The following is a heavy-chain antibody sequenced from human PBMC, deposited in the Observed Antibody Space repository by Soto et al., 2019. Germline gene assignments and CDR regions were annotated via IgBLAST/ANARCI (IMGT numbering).Heavy chain of an antibody. CDR1: GGTFSSYA. D-gene: IGHD3-9*01. V-gene: IGHV1-69*12. Sequence: QVQLVQSGAEVKKPGSSVKFSCKASGGTFSSYAISWVRQAPGQGLEWMGGIIPIFGTANYAQKFQGRVTIPADESTSPAHQEQRNMRYEATAVYYCAGAYSLLDYEILTGCDYYSGMDVWGQGTTVTVSS. CDR3: AGAYSLLDYEILTGCDYYSGMDV. J-gene: IGHJ6*02. CDR2: IIPIFGTA.